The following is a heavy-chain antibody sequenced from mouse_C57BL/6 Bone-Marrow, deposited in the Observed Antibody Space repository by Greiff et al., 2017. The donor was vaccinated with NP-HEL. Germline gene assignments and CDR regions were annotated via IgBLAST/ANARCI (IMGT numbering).Heavy chain of an antibody. J-gene: IGHJ2*01. V-gene: IGHV1-19*01. Sequence: EVQLQQSGPVLVKPGASVKMSCKASGYTFTDYYMNWVKQSHGKSLEWIGVINPYNGGTSYNQKFKGKATLTVDKSSSTAYMELNSLTSEDSAVYYCARKEGLPNFVYWGQGTTLTVSS. D-gene: IGHD5-5*01. CDR1: GYTFTDYY. CDR3: ARKEGLPNFVY. CDR2: INPYNGGT.